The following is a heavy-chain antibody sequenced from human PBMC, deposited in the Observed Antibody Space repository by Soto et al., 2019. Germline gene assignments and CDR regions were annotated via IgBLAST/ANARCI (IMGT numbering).Heavy chain of an antibody. J-gene: IGHJ5*02. V-gene: IGHV4-59*01. CDR2: IYYSGST. D-gene: IGHD3-3*01. CDR1: GGSISSYY. CDR3: AREMSIFGVAIRSNWFDP. Sequence: PSETLSLTCTVSGGSISSYYWSWIRRPPGKGLEWIGYIYYSGSTNYNPSLKSRVTISVDTSKNQFSLKLSSVTAADTAVYYCAREMSIFGVAIRSNWFDPWGQGTLVTVSS.